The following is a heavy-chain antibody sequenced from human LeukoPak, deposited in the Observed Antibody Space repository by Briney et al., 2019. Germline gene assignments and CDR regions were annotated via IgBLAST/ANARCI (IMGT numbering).Heavy chain of an antibody. V-gene: IGHV1-69*05. Sequence: GASVKVSCKASGGTFSSYAISGVRQAPGQGLEGMGGIIPIFGTANYAQKFQGRVTITTDESTSTAYMELSSLRSEDTAVYYCARELAYCGGDCYSGYLFDYWGQGTLVTVSS. D-gene: IGHD2-21*02. J-gene: IGHJ4*02. CDR1: GGTFSSYA. CDR2: IIPIFGTA. CDR3: ARELAYCGGDCYSGYLFDY.